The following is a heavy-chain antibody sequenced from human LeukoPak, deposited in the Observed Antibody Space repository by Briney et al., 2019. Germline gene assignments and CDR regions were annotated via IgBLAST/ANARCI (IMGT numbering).Heavy chain of an antibody. D-gene: IGHD6-19*01. Sequence: ASVKVSCKASGYTFIDFYMHWVRQAPGQGLEWMGWINPNSGGTNYAQKFQGRVTMTRDTSISTAYMELSRLRSDDTAVYYCARERVTGGWGTFDYWGQGTLVTVSS. CDR2: INPNSGGT. J-gene: IGHJ4*02. CDR1: GYTFIDFY. CDR3: ARERVTGGWGTFDY. V-gene: IGHV1-2*02.